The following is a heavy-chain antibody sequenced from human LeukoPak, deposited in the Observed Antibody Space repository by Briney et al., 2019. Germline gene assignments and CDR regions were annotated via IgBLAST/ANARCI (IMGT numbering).Heavy chain of an antibody. D-gene: IGHD3-9*01. CDR2: IIPTFGTA. V-gene: IGHV1-69*06. CDR3: AREADDILTGYSYYYYGMDV. J-gene: IGHJ6*04. CDR1: GGTFSSYA. Sequence: SVKVSCKASGGTFSSYAISWVRQAPGQGLEWMGGIIPTFGTANYAQKFQGRVTITADKSTSTAYMELSSLRSEDTAVYYCAREADDILTGYSYYYYGMDVWGKGTTVTVSS.